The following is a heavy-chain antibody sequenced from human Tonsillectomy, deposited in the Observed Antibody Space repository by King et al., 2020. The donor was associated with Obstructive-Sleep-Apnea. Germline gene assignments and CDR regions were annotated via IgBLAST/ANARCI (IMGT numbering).Heavy chain of an antibody. V-gene: IGHV3-23*04. D-gene: IGHD3-10*01. Sequence: VQLVQSGGGLVQPGGSLRLTCAASGFTFSSYAMSWVRQAPGKGLEWVSTLSGSAGSTYYADSVKGRLTISRDNSKNTLYLQMNSLRAEDTAVYYCAKDAQLLWFGELLYPPGDYWGQGTLVTVSS. CDR1: GFTFSSYA. CDR2: LSGSAGST. J-gene: IGHJ4*02. CDR3: AKDAQLLWFGELLYPPGDY.